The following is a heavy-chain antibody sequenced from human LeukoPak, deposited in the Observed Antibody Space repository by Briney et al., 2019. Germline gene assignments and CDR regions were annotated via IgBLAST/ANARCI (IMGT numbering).Heavy chain of an antibody. D-gene: IGHD3-10*01. CDR3: ARSGFGSGISFDL. CDR1: GYTFTGYY. CDR2: INPNSGDT. V-gene: IGHV1-2*02. Sequence: EASVKVSCKASGYTFTGYYMHWVRQAPGQGLEWMGWINPNSGDTGYPQKFQGRVTMTRDTSITTAYMELSSLRSEDTAVYYCARSGFGSGISFDLWGQGTLVTVSS. J-gene: IGHJ5*02.